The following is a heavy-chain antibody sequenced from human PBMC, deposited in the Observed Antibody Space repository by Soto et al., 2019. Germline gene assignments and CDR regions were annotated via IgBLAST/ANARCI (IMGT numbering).Heavy chain of an antibody. Sequence: PGGSLRLSCAASGFTFSDYYMSWIRQAPGKGLEWVSYISSSGSTIYYADSVKGRFTISRDNAKNSLYLQMNSLRAEDTAVYYCARDQTWGSVGATVYYFDYWGQGPLVTVSS. D-gene: IGHD1-26*01. J-gene: IGHJ4*02. CDR2: ISSSGSTI. CDR1: GFTFSDYY. V-gene: IGHV3-11*01. CDR3: ARDQTWGSVGATVYYFDY.